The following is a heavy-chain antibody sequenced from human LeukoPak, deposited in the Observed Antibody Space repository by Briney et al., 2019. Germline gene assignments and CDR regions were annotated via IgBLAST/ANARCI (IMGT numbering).Heavy chain of an antibody. Sequence: SETLSLTCAVSGGSISSGGYSWSWIRQPPGKGLEWIGYIYYSGSTNYNPSLKSRVTISVDTSKNQFSLKLSSVTAADTAVYYCASATVTNYWYFDLWGRGTLVTVSS. V-gene: IGHV4-61*08. CDR3: ASATVTNYWYFDL. CDR2: IYYSGST. CDR1: GGSISSGGYS. D-gene: IGHD4-17*01. J-gene: IGHJ2*01.